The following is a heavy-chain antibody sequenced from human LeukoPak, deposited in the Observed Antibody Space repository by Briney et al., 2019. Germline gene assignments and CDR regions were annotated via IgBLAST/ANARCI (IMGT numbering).Heavy chain of an antibody. CDR2: ISGSGGST. D-gene: IGHD3-10*01. Sequence: GGSLRLSCAASGFTFSSYAMSWVRQAPGKGLEWVSAISGSGGSTYYADSVKGRFTISRDNSKNTLYLQMNSLRAEDTAVYYCAKDTPRVYGSGSYYYYYGMDVWGQGTTVTVSS. CDR3: AKDTPRVYGSGSYYYYYGMDV. V-gene: IGHV3-23*01. J-gene: IGHJ6*02. CDR1: GFTFSSYA.